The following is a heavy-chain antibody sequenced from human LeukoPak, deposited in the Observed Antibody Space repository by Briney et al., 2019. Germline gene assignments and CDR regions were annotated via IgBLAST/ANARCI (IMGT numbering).Heavy chain of an antibody. CDR3: ARDVVVVPVAIHYGMDV. J-gene: IGHJ6*02. Sequence: SETLSLTCAVYGGSFSDYFWSWIRQPPGKGLEWIGEVNHSGRTYYKPSLKSRVTTSVDTSKSEFSLKLSSVTAADMAVYYCARDVVVVPVAIHYGMDVWGQGTTVTVSS. CDR2: VNHSGRT. V-gene: IGHV4-34*01. D-gene: IGHD2-2*01. CDR1: GGSFSDYF.